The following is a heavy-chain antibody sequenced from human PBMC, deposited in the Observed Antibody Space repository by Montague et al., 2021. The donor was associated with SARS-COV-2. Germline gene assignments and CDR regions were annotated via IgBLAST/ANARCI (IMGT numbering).Heavy chain of an antibody. CDR2: IYSTVIT. CDR3: ARDPHDYGWFDP. J-gene: IGHJ5*02. D-gene: IGHD4-17*01. CDR1: GGSISSASYY. V-gene: IGHV4-61*09. Sequence: TLSLTCTVSGGSISSASYYWSWIRQPAGKGLEWIGHIYSTVITSYNPSLKSRVTISVDLSKNQFSLKMTSVTAADTAVYYCARDPHDYGWFDPGGKGTLVTVS.